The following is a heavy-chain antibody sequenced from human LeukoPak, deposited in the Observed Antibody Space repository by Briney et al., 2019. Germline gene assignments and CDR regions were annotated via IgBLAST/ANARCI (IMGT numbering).Heavy chain of an antibody. D-gene: IGHD3-22*01. Sequence: GGSLGLSCAASDFSVGSIYMTWVRQAPGKGLEWVSLIYSDCRTYYADSVKGRCTISRDNAKNSLYLQMNSLRAEDTAVYYCARAKFDSSRYYYRGFDIWGQGTMVTVSS. J-gene: IGHJ3*02. CDR3: ARAKFDSSRYYYRGFDI. CDR2: IYSDCRT. CDR1: DFSVGSIY. V-gene: IGHV3-53*01.